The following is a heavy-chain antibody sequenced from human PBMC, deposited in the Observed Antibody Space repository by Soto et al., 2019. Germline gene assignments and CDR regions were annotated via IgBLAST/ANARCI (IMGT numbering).Heavy chain of an antibody. V-gene: IGHV1-18*04. Sequence: VQLVQSGPEVKKPGASVKVSCKASGYTFTSFGITWVRQAPGQDLEWMSWISAYNGDTNYAPRLQGRVTMTTDTSTNTVYMELKNLKSDDTAVYYCARDQEYSTSGLYWFDLWGQGTLVTVSS. CDR1: GYTFTSFG. J-gene: IGHJ5*02. CDR2: ISAYNGDT. CDR3: ARDQEYSTSGLYWFDL. D-gene: IGHD6-6*01.